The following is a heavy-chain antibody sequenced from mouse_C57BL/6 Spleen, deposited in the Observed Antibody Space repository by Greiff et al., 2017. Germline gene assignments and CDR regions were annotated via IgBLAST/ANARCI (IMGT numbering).Heavy chain of an antibody. CDR2: INPGSGGT. J-gene: IGHJ3*01. V-gene: IGHV1-54*01. D-gene: IGHD1-1*01. CDR1: GYAFTNYL. CDR3: ARHYGSSSFAY. Sequence: VQLQQSGAELVMPGTSVKVSCKASGYAFTNYLIEWVKQRPGQGLEWIGVINPGSGGTNYNEKFKGKATLTADKSSSTAYMQLSSLTSEDSAVYFCARHYGSSSFAYWGQGTLVTVSA.